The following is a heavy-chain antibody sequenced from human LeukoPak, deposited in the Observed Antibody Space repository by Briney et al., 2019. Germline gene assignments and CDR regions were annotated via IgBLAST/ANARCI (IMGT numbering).Heavy chain of an antibody. CDR2: IYSGGST. D-gene: IGHD3-22*01. CDR3: ARDYYDSSGYPPMF. J-gene: IGHJ4*02. Sequence: GGSLRLSCGLCGFTVSSNYMSWVRRAPGKGLVGVSVIYSGGSTYYADSVKGRFTISRDNSKNTLYLQMNSLRAEDTAVYYCARDYYDSSGYPPMFWGQGTLVTVSS. CDR1: GFTVSSNY. V-gene: IGHV3-53*01.